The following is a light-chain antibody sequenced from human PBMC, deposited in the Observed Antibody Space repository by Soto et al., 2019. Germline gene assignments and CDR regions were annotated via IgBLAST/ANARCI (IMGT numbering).Light chain of an antibody. Sequence: QSALTQPPSASGSPGQSVTISCTGTSSDVGGYNYVSWYQQHQGKAPKLMISEVSKRPSGVPDRFSGSNSGNTASLTVSGLQAEDEADYYCCSFAGNNDVVFGGGTKLAVL. CDR1: SSDVGGYNY. CDR3: CSFAGNNDVV. J-gene: IGLJ2*01. V-gene: IGLV2-8*01. CDR2: EVS.